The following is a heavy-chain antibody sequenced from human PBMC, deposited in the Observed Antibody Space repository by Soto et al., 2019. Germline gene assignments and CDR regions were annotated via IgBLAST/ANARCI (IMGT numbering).Heavy chain of an antibody. CDR3: ARRYNYGADC. CDR1: GGSITSNNYY. V-gene: IGHV4-39*01. D-gene: IGHD5-18*01. CDR2: IYYSGTT. Sequence: QLQLQESGPGLVKPSETLSLTCTVSGGSITSNNYYWGWIRQPPGKGLEWIARIYYSGTTYYNPSLKSRVTISVDTSKNQFSLKLTSVTAADTAVYYCARRYNYGADCWGQGTLVTVSS. J-gene: IGHJ4*02.